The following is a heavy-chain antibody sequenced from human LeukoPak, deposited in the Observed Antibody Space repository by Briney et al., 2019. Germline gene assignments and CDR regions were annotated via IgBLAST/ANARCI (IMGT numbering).Heavy chain of an antibody. CDR2: ISSSGSTI. Sequence: PGGSLRLSCAASGFTFSSYEMNWVCQAPGKGLEWVSYISSSGSTIYYADSVKGRFTISRDNAKNSLYLQMNSLRAEDTAVYYCARGISSSGFDYWGQGTLVTVSS. CDR3: ARGISSSGFDY. V-gene: IGHV3-48*03. D-gene: IGHD6-6*01. CDR1: GFTFSSYE. J-gene: IGHJ4*02.